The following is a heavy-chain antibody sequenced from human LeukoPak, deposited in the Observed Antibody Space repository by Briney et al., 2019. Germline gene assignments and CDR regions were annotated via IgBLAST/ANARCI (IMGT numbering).Heavy chain of an antibody. Sequence: SETLSLTCTVSGGSVSSSSYYWGWIRQPPGKGLEWIGSIYYSGSTYYNPSLKSRVTISVDTSKNQFSLRLSSVTAADTAVYYCARDRPGGSSLDYWGQGTLVTVSS. J-gene: IGHJ4*02. CDR1: GGSVSSSSYY. CDR2: IYYSGST. V-gene: IGHV4-39*07. CDR3: ARDRPGGSSLDY. D-gene: IGHD6-13*01.